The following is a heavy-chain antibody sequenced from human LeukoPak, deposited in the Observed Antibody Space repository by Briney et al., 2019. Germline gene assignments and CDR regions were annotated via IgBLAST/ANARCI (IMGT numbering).Heavy chain of an antibody. V-gene: IGHV7-4-1*02. D-gene: IGHD3-22*01. CDR2: INTNTGNP. Sequence: RASVKVSCKASGYTFTSYAMNWVRQAPGQGLEWMGWINTNTGNPTYAQGFTGRFVFSLDTSVSTAYLQISSLKAEDTAVYYCARRVRGYSYGARDSSGYYSPSFDYWGQGTLVTVSS. CDR1: GYTFTSYA. CDR3: ARRVRGYSYGARDSSGYYSPSFDY. J-gene: IGHJ4*02.